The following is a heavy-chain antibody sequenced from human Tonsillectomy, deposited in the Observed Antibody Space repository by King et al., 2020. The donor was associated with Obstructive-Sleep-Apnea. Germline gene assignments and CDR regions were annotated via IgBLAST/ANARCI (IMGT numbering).Heavy chain of an antibody. D-gene: IGHD4-17*01. J-gene: IGHJ4*02. Sequence: VQLVESGGGLVKPGGSLRLSCAASGFTFSSYSMNWVRQAPGKGLGWVSSISSSSSYIYYADSVKGRFTISRDNAKNSLYLQMNSLRAEDTAVYYCASSQSVTTGGYWGQGTLVTVSS. V-gene: IGHV3-21*01. CDR3: ASSQSVTTGGY. CDR1: GFTFSSYS. CDR2: ISSSSSYI.